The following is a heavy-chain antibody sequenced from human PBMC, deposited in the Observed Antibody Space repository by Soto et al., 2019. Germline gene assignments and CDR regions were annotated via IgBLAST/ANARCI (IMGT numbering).Heavy chain of an antibody. CDR1: GYMFNTYG. CDR2: ISVYIGNI. Sequence: QVQLLQSGAEVKKPGASVKVSCKASGYMFNTYGITWVRQAPGQGLEWMGWISVYIGNIDYAQKFEGRVTMTIDTSTSTAYMELKSLTSDDTAVYYCARTYGSGDYFLPFEYWGQGTPVSVSS. D-gene: IGHD3-10*01. V-gene: IGHV1-18*01. CDR3: ARTYGSGDYFLPFEY. J-gene: IGHJ4*02.